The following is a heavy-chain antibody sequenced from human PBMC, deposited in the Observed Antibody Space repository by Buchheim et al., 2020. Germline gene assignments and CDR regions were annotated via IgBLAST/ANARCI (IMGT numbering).Heavy chain of an antibody. V-gene: IGHV3-23*01. CDR3: AKVGSSAYFFES. Sequence: EVGLLESGGSLAQPGGSLILSCAASGFTFTSYLMMWVRQGPGKGLECVSTINGRGDNTYYADSVKGRFIIFRDTSRNTIYLGMDSLRVEDTAIYYCAKVGSSAYFFESWGRGTL. CDR2: INGRGDNT. J-gene: IGHJ4*02. CDR1: GFTFTSYL.